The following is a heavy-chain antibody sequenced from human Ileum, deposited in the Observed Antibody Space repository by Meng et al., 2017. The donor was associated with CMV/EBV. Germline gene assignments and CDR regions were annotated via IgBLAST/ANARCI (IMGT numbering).Heavy chain of an antibody. CDR3: ARDPTQTGYYSYYYYGMDV. CDR2: ISSSSSYI. CDR1: GFTFSDYY. D-gene: IGHD3-9*01. J-gene: IGHJ6*02. V-gene: IGHV3-21*01. Sequence: GESLKISCAASGFTFSDYYMSWVRQAPGKGLEWVSSISSSSSYIYYADSVKGRFTISRDNAKNSLYLQMNSLRAEDTAVYYCARDPTQTGYYSYYYYGMDVWGQGTTVTVSS.